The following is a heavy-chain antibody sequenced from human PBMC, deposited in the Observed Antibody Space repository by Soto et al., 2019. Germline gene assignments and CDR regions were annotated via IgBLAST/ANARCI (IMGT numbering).Heavy chain of an antibody. CDR1: GGTFSSYA. D-gene: IGHD3-3*01. Sequence: ASVKVSCKASGGTFSSYAISWVRQAPGQGLEWMGGIIPIFGTANYAQKFQGRVTITADESTSTAYMELSSLRSEDTAVYYCASQYDFWSGADHPHYYYYYGMDVWGQGTTVTVSS. CDR2: IIPIFGTA. CDR3: ASQYDFWSGADHPHYYYYYGMDV. J-gene: IGHJ6*02. V-gene: IGHV1-69*13.